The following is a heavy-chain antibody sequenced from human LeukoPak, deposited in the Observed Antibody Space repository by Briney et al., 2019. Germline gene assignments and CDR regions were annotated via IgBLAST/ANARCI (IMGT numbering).Heavy chain of an antibody. CDR3: AKILGAMDMIFDH. J-gene: IGHJ4*02. CDR2: ISGSGGST. D-gene: IGHD5-18*01. Sequence: QSGGSLRLSCAASGFTFSSYAMSWVRQAPGKGLEWVSAISGSGGSTYYADSVKGRYTISRDNSKNTLYLQMNSLRAEDTAVYYCAKILGAMDMIFDHWGQATLVTVSS. V-gene: IGHV3-23*01. CDR1: GFTFSSYA.